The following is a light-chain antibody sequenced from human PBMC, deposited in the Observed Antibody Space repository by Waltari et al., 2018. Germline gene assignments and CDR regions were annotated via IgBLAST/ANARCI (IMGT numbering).Light chain of an antibody. V-gene: IGLV2-23*03. J-gene: IGLJ2*01. CDR2: EGS. CDR3: CSYAGGSAFVV. CDR1: SRAVGSSNL. Sequence: QSALTPPASLSGSPGPSITISCTGTSRAVGSSNLVSWYQQHPGKAPKLIIYEGSKRPSGVSNRFSGSKSGNTASLTISGLQAEDEADYHCCSYAGGSAFVVFGGGTKLTVL.